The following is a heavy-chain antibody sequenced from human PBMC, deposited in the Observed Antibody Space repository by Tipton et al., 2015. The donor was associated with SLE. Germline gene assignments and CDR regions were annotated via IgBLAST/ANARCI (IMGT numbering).Heavy chain of an antibody. Sequence: LRLSCAASGFTFDDYAMHWVRQAPGKGLEWIGHIYHRGMTYYNPSLKSRATISVDTSKNQFSLKVMSVTAADTAVYYCARRRSETGLFSKRGWLVPWGQRTLVNVSS. J-gene: IGHJ5*02. CDR3: ARRRSETGLFSKRGWLVP. CDR2: IYHRGMT. CDR1: GFTFDDYA. V-gene: IGHV4-30-2*01. D-gene: IGHD3-10*02.